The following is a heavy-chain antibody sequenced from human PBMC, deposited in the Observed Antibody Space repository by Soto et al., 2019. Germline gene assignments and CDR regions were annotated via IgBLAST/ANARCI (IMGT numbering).Heavy chain of an antibody. J-gene: IGHJ5*01. CDR2: ISSSSSYV. Sequence: EVQLVESGGGQVKPGGSLRLSCAASGFTFSSYNMKWVRQAPGKGLEWVSSISSSSSYVYYADSVKGRFTISRDNAKNSLYLQMNSLTAEDMAVHYCARDRHETTSLAPYNWFEYWGQGTQVTVSS. CDR1: GFTFSSYN. CDR3: ARDRHETTSLAPYNWFEY. D-gene: IGHD1-1*01. V-gene: IGHV3-21*01.